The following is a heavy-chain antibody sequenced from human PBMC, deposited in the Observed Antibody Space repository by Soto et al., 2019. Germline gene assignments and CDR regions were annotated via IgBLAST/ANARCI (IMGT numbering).Heavy chain of an antibody. CDR1: GFTFSSYW. CDR3: ARDGQLVINYFDY. Sequence: GGSLRLSCAASGFTFSSYWMSWVRQAPGKGLEWVANIKQDGSEKYYVDSVKGRFTISRDNAKNSLYLQMNSLRAEDTAVYYCARDGQLVINYFDYWGQGTLVTVSS. V-gene: IGHV3-7*01. CDR2: IKQDGSEK. D-gene: IGHD6-13*01. J-gene: IGHJ4*02.